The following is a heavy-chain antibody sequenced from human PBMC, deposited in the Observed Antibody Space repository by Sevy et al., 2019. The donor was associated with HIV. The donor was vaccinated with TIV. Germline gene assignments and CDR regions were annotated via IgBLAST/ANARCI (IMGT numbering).Heavy chain of an antibody. CDR1: GFTFSDHY. V-gene: IGHV3-72*01. Sequence: GGSLRLSCAASGFTFSDHYMDWVRQAPGKGLEWVGRTRNKANSYTTKYAASVKGRFTISRDDSKNSLYLKMNSLKTEDTAVYYCARASRRDYYYGMDVWGQGTTVTVSS. CDR2: TRNKANSYTT. J-gene: IGHJ6*02. CDR3: ARASRRDYYYGMDV.